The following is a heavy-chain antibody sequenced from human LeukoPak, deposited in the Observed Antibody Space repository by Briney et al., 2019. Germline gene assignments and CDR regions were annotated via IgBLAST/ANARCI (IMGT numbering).Heavy chain of an antibody. Sequence: GRSLTLSCAASGFTFDDYAMHWVRHAPGKGLEWVSGISWNSGSIVYADSVKGRFTISRDNAKNSLYLQMNSLRAEDTALYYCAKGKWELPVGGHFDYWGQGTLVTVSS. V-gene: IGHV3-9*01. CDR2: ISWNSGSI. J-gene: IGHJ4*02. D-gene: IGHD1-26*01. CDR1: GFTFDDYA. CDR3: AKGKWELPVGGHFDY.